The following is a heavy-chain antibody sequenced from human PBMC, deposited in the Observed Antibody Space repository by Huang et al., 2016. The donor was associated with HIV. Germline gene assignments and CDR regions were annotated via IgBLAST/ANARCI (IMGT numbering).Heavy chain of an antibody. J-gene: IGHJ4*02. D-gene: IGHD6-19*01. CDR1: VGSFSGYY. CDR2: INHIGKT. Sequence: QVQLRQWGAGLVKPSEPLSLTCAVYVGSFSGYYWTWRRQSPGKGLEWIGEINHIGKTNYQPSLKSRVTISKDTAKKQFSLQVTSESAADTGVYFCAREKAADSAWYGVYYFDYWGEGALVTVTS. V-gene: IGHV4-34*01. CDR3: AREKAADSAWYGVYYFDY.